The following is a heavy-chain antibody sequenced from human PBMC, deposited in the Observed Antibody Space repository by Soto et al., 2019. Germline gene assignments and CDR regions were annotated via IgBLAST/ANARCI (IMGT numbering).Heavy chain of an antibody. D-gene: IGHD4-17*01. Sequence: GGALRLSWAASGFTFSSYAMHWVRQAPGKGLEWVAVISYDGSNKYYADSVKGRFTISRDNSKNTLYLQMNSLRAEDTAVYYCLREDDYGSRFFDYWGQGPLVTVSS. CDR3: LREDDYGSRFFDY. V-gene: IGHV3-30-3*01. J-gene: IGHJ4*02. CDR2: ISYDGSNK. CDR1: GFTFSSYA.